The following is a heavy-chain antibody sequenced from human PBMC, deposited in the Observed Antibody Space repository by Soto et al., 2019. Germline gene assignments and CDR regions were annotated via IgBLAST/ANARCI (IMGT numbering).Heavy chain of an antibody. Sequence: KPSETLSLTCTVSGGSVSSGTHYWSWIRQPPGKGLEWIGYIYYSGGSNYNPSLKSRLTISVDTSKNQFSLRLTSVTAADTGVYYCARETSRGGSRCYDYWGQGTLVTVSS. CDR3: ARETSRGGSRCYDY. CDR1: GGSVSSGTHY. V-gene: IGHV4-61*01. J-gene: IGHJ4*02. D-gene: IGHD6-13*01. CDR2: IYYSGGS.